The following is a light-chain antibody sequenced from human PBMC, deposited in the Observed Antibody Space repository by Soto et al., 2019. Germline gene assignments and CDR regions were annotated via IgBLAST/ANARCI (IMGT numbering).Light chain of an antibody. J-gene: IGKJ5*01. CDR3: QQRSNWPIT. V-gene: IGKV3-11*01. CDR1: QSVGSS. CDR2: DSS. Sequence: EIVLTQSPATLSLSPGERATLSCRASQSVGSSLAWYQQKPGQAPRLLINDSSNRATGIPARFSGSGSGTDFTLTISSLEPEDFALYYCQQRSNWPITFGQGTRLEIK.